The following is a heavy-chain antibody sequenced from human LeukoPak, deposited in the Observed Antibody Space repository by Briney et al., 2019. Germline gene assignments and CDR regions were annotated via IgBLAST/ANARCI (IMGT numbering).Heavy chain of an antibody. J-gene: IGHJ3*01. CDR2: IYYSGST. V-gene: IGHV4-39*07. D-gene: IGHD3-22*01. CDR3: ARELRYDNSDSGAF. CDR1: GGSISSSSYY. Sequence: PSETLSLTCTVSGGSISSSSYYWGWIRQPPGKGLEWIGGIYYSGSTYYNPSLKSRVTISVDTSKNQFSLKLTSVTAADTALYYCARELRYDNSDSGAFWGQGTVVTVSS.